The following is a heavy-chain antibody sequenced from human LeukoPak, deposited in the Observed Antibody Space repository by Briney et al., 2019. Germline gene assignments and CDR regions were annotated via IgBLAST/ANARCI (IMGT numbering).Heavy chain of an antibody. CDR3: ARPHNYDPLTGYTRRYAFDV. J-gene: IGHJ3*01. V-gene: IGHV4-34*01. CDR1: GGSFMGYS. CDR2: INHTGTS. D-gene: IGHD3-9*01. Sequence: SETLSLTCAVCGGSFMGYSWTWIRQSPGMGLEWIGEINHTGTSNYNPSLKNRVAMSIDTSKNQFSPNLSSVTAADTAVYFCARPHNYDPLTGYTRRYAFDVWGQGTLVTVSS.